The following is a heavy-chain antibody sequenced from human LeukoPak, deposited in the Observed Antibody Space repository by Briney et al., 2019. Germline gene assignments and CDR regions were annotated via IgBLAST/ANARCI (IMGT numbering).Heavy chain of an antibody. V-gene: IGHV1-69*04. J-gene: IGHJ5*02. CDR2: IIPILGIA. Sequence: ASVKVSCKASGGTFSSYAINWVRQAPGQGLEWMGRIIPILGIANYAQKFQGRVTITADKSTSTAYMELSSLRSEDTAVYYCARAALPPIAMVRGVTSGWFDPWGQGTLVTVSS. CDR3: ARAALPPIAMVRGVTSGWFDP. CDR1: GGTFSSYA. D-gene: IGHD3-10*01.